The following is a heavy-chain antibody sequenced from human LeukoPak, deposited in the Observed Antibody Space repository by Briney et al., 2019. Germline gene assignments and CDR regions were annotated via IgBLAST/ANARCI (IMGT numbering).Heavy chain of an antibody. CDR2: INHSGSI. Sequence: SETLSLTCAVYGGSFSGYYWSWLRQPPGKGLEWIGEINHSGSINYNPSLKSRVTISVDTSKNQFSLKLSSVTAADTAVYYCARGGLKYCSSTSCTFDYWGQGTLVTVSS. D-gene: IGHD2-2*01. CDR1: GGSFSGYY. V-gene: IGHV4-34*01. CDR3: ARGGLKYCSSTSCTFDY. J-gene: IGHJ4*02.